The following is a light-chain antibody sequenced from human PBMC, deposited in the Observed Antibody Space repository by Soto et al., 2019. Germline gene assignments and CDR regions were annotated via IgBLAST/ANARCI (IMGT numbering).Light chain of an antibody. CDR1: QSVSSY. J-gene: IGKJ2*01. V-gene: IGKV3-11*01. CDR2: YAS. Sequence: EIVLPQSPAPLSLSPGERANLSCMTSQSVSSYLAWYQQKPGQAPRLLIYYASNRATGIPARFSGSGSGTDFTLTISSLEPEDFAVYYCQQRSNWPPVTFGQGTKLEIK. CDR3: QQRSNWPPVT.